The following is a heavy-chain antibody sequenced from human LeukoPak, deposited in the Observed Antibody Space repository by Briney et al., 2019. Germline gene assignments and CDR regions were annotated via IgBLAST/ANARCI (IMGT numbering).Heavy chain of an antibody. CDR2: INWNGGST. D-gene: IGHD1-1*01. CDR3: ARGASGTTFDY. J-gene: IGHJ4*02. CDR1: GFKFDDYG. V-gene: IGHV3-20*04. Sequence: GGSLRLSCAASGFKFDDYGMSWVRQAQGKGLEWVSGINWNGGSTGDAVSVKGRFTISRDNAKNSLYLQMNSLRAEDTALYYCARGASGTTFDYWGQGALVAVSS.